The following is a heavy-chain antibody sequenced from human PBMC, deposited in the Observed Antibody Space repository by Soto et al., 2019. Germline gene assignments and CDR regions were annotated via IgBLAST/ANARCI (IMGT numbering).Heavy chain of an antibody. V-gene: IGHV3-15*01. D-gene: IGHD2-2*01. CDR2: IKSKTDGGTT. CDR3: TTAPNQLLSSDAFDI. J-gene: IGHJ3*02. Sequence: EVQLVESGGGLVQPGGSLRLSCAASGFTFSNAWMSWVRQAPGKGLEWVGRIKSKTDGGTTDYAAPVKGRFTISRDDSKNTLYLQMNSLKTEDTAVYYCTTAPNQLLSSDAFDIWGQGTMVTVSS. CDR1: GFTFSNAW.